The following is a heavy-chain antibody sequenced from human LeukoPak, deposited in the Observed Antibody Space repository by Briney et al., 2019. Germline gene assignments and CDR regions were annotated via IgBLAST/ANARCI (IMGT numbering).Heavy chain of an antibody. D-gene: IGHD6-6*01. CDR1: GGTFSSYA. Sequence: GASVKVSCKASGGTFSSYAISWVRQAPGQGLEWMGGIIPIFGTANYAQKLQGRVTMTTDTSTSTAYMELRSLRSDDTAVYYCARDARWFDPWGQGTLVTVSS. CDR2: IIPIFGTA. J-gene: IGHJ5*02. V-gene: IGHV1-69*05. CDR3: ARDARWFDP.